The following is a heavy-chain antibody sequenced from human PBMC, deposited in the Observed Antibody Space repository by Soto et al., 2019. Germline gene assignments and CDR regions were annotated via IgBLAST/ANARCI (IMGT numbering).Heavy chain of an antibody. Sequence: SETLSLTCTVSGDSISSSYWSWIRQPPGKGLEWIGYIYSSGSTNYNPSLKSRVTISVDTSKNQFSLKLSSVTAADTAVYYCARHLGLYVYFDSWGQGTLVTVSS. J-gene: IGHJ4*02. CDR2: IYSSGST. D-gene: IGHD2-2*02. CDR3: ARHLGLYVYFDS. CDR1: GDSISSSY. V-gene: IGHV4-59*08.